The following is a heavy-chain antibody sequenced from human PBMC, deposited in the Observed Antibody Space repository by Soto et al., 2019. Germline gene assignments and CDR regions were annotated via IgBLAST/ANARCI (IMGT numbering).Heavy chain of an antibody. CDR3: ARGRITMVRGVKRTNWFDP. CDR1: GGSVSSGSYY. J-gene: IGHJ5*02. CDR2: IYYSGST. D-gene: IGHD3-10*01. V-gene: IGHV4-61*01. Sequence: SETLSLTCTVSGGSVSSGSYYWSWIRQPPGKGLECVGYIYYSGSTNYNPSLKSRVTISVDTSKNQFSLKLSSVTAADTAVYYCARGRITMVRGVKRTNWFDPWGQGTLVTVSS.